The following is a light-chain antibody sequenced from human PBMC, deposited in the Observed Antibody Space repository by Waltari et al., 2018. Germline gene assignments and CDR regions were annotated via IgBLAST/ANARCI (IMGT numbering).Light chain of an antibody. CDR3: QQRSNWPPLT. Sequence: EVVLTQSPATLSLSPGERATLSCRASQSVSNFLAWYQQKPGQAPRLLIYEASQRATGIPARFSGSGSGTDFTLTISSPEPEDFAVYYCQQRSNWPPLTFGGGTKVEIK. CDR2: EAS. V-gene: IGKV3-11*01. J-gene: IGKJ4*01. CDR1: QSVSNF.